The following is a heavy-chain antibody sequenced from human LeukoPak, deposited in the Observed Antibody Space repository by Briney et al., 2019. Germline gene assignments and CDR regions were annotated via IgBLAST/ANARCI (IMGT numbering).Heavy chain of an antibody. CDR3: ARVSGVVRVYYYYYGMDV. V-gene: IGHV1-8*01. CDR1: GYTFTSYD. Sequence: ASVKVSCKASGYTFTSYDINWVRQAPGQRLEWMGWMKPNSGNTGYAQKFQGRGTMTRNTSISTAYMELSSLRSEDTAVYYCARVSGVVRVYYYYYGMDVCGQGTTVTVSS. CDR2: MKPNSGNT. D-gene: IGHD3-16*01. J-gene: IGHJ6*02.